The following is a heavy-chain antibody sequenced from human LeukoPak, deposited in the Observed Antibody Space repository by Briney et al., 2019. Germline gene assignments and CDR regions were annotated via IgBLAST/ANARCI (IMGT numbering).Heavy chain of an antibody. Sequence: ASVKVSCKASGYTFTGYYMHWVRQATGQGLEWMGWINPNSGGTNYAQKFQGRVTMTRDTSISTAYMELSRLRSDDTAVYYCARDGWRRLKGVYYYYYYYMDFWGKGTTVTVSS. CDR2: INPNSGGT. CDR1: GYTFTGYY. D-gene: IGHD5-12*01. J-gene: IGHJ6*03. V-gene: IGHV1-2*02. CDR3: ARDGWRRLKGVYYYYYYYMDF.